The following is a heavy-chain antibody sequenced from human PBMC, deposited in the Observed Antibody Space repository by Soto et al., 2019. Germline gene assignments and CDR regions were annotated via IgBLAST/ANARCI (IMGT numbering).Heavy chain of an antibody. CDR3: TRGGDAYKNGL. Sequence: PSETLSLTCTVSGGSVSSGSYYWSWIRQPPGKGLEWIGYIYYSGSTNYNPSLKSRVTMSVDTSKNQFSLKLTSVNAADTAVYYCTRGGDAYKNGLWGQGTLVTVSS. CDR1: GGSVSSGSYY. V-gene: IGHV4-61*01. D-gene: IGHD2-21*01. CDR2: IYYSGST. J-gene: IGHJ4*02.